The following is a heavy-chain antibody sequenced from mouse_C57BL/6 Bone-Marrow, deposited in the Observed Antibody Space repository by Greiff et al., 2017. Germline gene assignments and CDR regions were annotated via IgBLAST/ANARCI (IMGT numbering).Heavy chain of an antibody. V-gene: IGHV5-6*01. J-gene: IGHJ1*03. CDR1: GFTFSSYG. CDR3: ASTYYYGGWYFDV. D-gene: IGHD1-1*01. Sequence: EVKLMESGGDLVKPGGSLKLSCAASGFTFSSYGMSWVRQTPDKRLEWVATISSGGSYTYYPDSVKGRFTISRDNAKNTLYLQMSSLKSEDTAMYYCASTYYYGGWYFDVWGTGTTVTVSS. CDR2: ISSGGSYT.